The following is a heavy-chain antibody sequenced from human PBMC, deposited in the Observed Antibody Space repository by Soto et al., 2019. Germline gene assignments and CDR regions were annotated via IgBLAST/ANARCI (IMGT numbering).Heavy chain of an antibody. Sequence: SETLTLTCAVYGGSFSGYYWSWIRQPPGRGLEWIGEINHSGSTNYNPSLKSRVTISVDTSKNQFSLKLSSVTAADTAVYYCARTVTYYDFWSGSEVGGGYFDYWGQGTLVTVSS. CDR1: GGSFSGYY. V-gene: IGHV4-34*01. D-gene: IGHD3-3*01. CDR3: ARTVTYYDFWSGSEVGGGYFDY. J-gene: IGHJ4*02. CDR2: INHSGST.